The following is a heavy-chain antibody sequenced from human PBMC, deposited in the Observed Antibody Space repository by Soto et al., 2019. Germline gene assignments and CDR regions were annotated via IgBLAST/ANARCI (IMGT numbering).Heavy chain of an antibody. CDR3: ARDLGIGSGPFDA. V-gene: IGHV4-59*01. CDR1: GGSIISYY. J-gene: IGHJ3*01. CDR2: IYYSGST. Sequence: SETLSLTCTVSGGSIISYYWSWIRQPPGKALEWIGYIYYSGSTDNNPSLKSRVTISLDPAKKQFSLKLKSVTAADTAVYYCARDLGIGSGPFDAWGQGTMVTVSS. D-gene: IGHD2-2*03.